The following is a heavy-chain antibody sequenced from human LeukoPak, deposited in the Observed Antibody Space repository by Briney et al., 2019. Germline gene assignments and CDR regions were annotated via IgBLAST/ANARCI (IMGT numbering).Heavy chain of an antibody. V-gene: IGHV1-18*01. J-gene: IGHJ5*02. CDR3: ARDLAWGYVEQRLGWLDP. D-gene: IGHD1/OR15-1a*01. CDR2: ISAYNGNT. CDR1: GHIFTDYG. Sequence: ASVKVSCKASGHIFTDYGITWVRQAPGQGLEWMGWISAYNGNTNYAQKFQGRFTMTTDTSTTTAYMELRSLRFDDTAVYYCARDLAWGYVEQRLGWLDPWGQGAQVTVSS.